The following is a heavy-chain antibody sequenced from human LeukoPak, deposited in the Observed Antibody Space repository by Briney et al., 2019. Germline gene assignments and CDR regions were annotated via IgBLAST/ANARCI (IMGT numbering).Heavy chain of an antibody. Sequence: GGSLRLSCAASGLTFSSYAMSWVRQAPGKGLERVSAISGSGGSTYYADSVKGRFTISRDNSKNTLYLQMNSLRAEDTAVYYCAKFRSYYYYGMDVWGQGTTVTVSS. J-gene: IGHJ6*02. D-gene: IGHD6-19*01. CDR1: GLTFSSYA. CDR3: AKFRSYYYYGMDV. CDR2: ISGSGGST. V-gene: IGHV3-23*01.